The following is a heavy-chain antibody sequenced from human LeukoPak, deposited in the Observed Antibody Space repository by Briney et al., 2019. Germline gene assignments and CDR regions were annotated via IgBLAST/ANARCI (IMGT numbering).Heavy chain of an antibody. CDR2: IYSGGST. V-gene: IGHV3-53*01. D-gene: IGHD6-13*01. CDR3: ARAQSSWYDY. J-gene: IGHJ4*02. CDR1: GLTVSSNY. Sequence: PGGSLRLSCAASGLTVSSNYMSWVRQAPGKGLEWVPVIYSGGSTYYADSVKGRFTISRDNSKNTQYLQMNSLRAEDTAVYYCARAQSSWYDYWGQGTLVTVPS.